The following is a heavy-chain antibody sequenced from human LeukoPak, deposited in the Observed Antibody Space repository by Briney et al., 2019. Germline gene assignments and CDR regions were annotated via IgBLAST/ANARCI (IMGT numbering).Heavy chain of an antibody. D-gene: IGHD2-2*01. Sequence: GGSLRLSCAASGFTFSDHYMDWVRQAPGKGLEWVGRTRDKANSYTTEYAASVKGRFTISRDDSKNSLYLQMNSLKTEDTAVYYCVRSGTTSTQMLDFWGQGTLLTVSS. CDR2: TRDKANSYTT. CDR1: GFTFSDHY. J-gene: IGHJ4*02. V-gene: IGHV3-72*01. CDR3: VRSGTTSTQMLDF.